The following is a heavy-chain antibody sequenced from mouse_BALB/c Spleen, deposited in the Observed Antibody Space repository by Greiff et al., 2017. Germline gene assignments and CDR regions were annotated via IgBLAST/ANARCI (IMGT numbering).Heavy chain of an antibody. Sequence: EVHLVESGGGLVQPGGSRKLSCAASGFTFSSFGMHWVRQAPEKGLEWVAYISSGSSTIYYADTVKGRFTISRDNPKNTLFLQMTSLRSEDTAMYYCARKGDRYDGDWFAYWGQGTLVTVSA. V-gene: IGHV5-17*02. CDR3: ARKGDRYDGDWFAY. CDR1: GFTFSSFG. J-gene: IGHJ3*01. CDR2: ISSGSSTI. D-gene: IGHD2-14*01.